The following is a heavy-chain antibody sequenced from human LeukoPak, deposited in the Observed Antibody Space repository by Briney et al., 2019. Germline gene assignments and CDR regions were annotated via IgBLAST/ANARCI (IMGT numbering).Heavy chain of an antibody. V-gene: IGHV3-23*01. CDR3: ARDFGARGWFDY. D-gene: IGHD6-19*01. CDR1: GFMSSKYA. Sequence: GGSLRLSCAASGFMSSKYAMSWVRQAPGRRLEWVSAISGSDPGTYYADSVKGRFTISRDNAKNSLYLQMNSLRAEDTAVYYCARDFGARGWFDYWGQGTLVTVSS. J-gene: IGHJ4*02. CDR2: ISGSDPGT.